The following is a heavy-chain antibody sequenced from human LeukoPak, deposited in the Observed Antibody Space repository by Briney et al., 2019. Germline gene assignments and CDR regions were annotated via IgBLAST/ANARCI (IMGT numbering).Heavy chain of an antibody. J-gene: IGHJ4*02. CDR2: INQDGSEN. D-gene: IGHD2-2*01. CDR3: APGYCSSSTCTHYFDY. V-gene: IGHV3-7*01. CDR1: GFTFSDFW. Sequence: RAGGSLRLSCAASGFTFSDFWMGWVRQAPGKGLEWVANINQDGSENYYVDSVKGRFTVSRDNAKNSLYLQMNSPRVEDTAVYYCAPGYCSSSTCTHYFDYWGKGTLVTVSS.